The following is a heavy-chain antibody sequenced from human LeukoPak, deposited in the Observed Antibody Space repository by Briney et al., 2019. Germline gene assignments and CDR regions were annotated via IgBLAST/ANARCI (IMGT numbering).Heavy chain of an antibody. CDR3: ARGLAARRRGFDY. CDR1: GGSFSGYY. CDR2: INHSGST. V-gene: IGHV4-34*01. Sequence: KPSETLSLTCAVYGGSFSGYYWSWIRQPPGKGLEWIGEINHSGSTNYNPSLKSRVTISVDTSKNQFSQKLSSVTAADTAVYYCARGLAARRRGFDYWGQGTLVTVSS. J-gene: IGHJ4*02. D-gene: IGHD6-6*01.